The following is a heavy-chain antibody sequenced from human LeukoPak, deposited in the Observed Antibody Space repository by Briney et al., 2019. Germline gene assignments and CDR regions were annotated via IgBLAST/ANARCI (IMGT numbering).Heavy chain of an antibody. CDR2: ISWNSGSI. CDR3: AKDYYYDSSSYGPFDY. J-gene: IGHJ4*02. Sequence: PGGSLRLSCAASGFTFDDYAMHWVRQAPGKGLEWVSGISWNSGSIGYADSVKGRFTISRDNAKNSLYLQMNSLRAEDTALYYCAKDYYYDSSSYGPFDYWGQGTLVTVFS. D-gene: IGHD3-22*01. V-gene: IGHV3-9*01. CDR1: GFTFDDYA.